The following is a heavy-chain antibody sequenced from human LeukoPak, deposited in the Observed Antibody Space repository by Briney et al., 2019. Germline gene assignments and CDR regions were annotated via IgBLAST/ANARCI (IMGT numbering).Heavy chain of an antibody. V-gene: IGHV3-30-3*02. Sequence: GGALRVSCAASGFTFSNYAFRWVRQAPGKGLGWVAFLLYDGNTNYYPDSVKGRYTVSRADSKNTLYLQMNSLRGEDTAVYYCAKDRLGYCSGGSSYVAATYDYGMDVWGPGTPVTVSS. CDR3: AKDRLGYCSGGSSYVAATYDYGMDV. CDR2: LLYDGNTN. D-gene: IGHD2-15*01. CDR1: GFTFSNYA. J-gene: IGHJ6*02.